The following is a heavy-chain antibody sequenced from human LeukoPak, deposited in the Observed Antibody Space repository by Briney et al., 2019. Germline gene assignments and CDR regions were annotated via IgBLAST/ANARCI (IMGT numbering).Heavy chain of an antibody. CDR1: GFTFSSYS. J-gene: IGHJ4*02. CDR3: VRGAVY. CDR2: ISTGSDTI. V-gene: IGHV3-48*01. D-gene: IGHD6-19*01. Sequence: GGSLRLSCAASGFTFSSYSMNWVRQAPGKGPEWVSYISTGSDTIYYADSVKGRFTISRDNAKNSLYLQMNSLRAEDTAVYYCVRGAVYWGQGILVTVSS.